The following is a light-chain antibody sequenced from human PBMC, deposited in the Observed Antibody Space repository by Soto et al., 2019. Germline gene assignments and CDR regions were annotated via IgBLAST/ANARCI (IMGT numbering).Light chain of an antibody. CDR1: HTISSSY. CDR3: QQYVTSSPRT. CDR2: GIS. Sequence: EIALTQSPGTLSLSPGERATLSCRASHTISSSYLAWYQQKPGQAPRLLMYGISRRATGIPDRFSGSGSGTHFTLTITRLEPEDFAVYYCQQYVTSSPRTFGQGTKVEIK. J-gene: IGKJ1*01. V-gene: IGKV3-20*01.